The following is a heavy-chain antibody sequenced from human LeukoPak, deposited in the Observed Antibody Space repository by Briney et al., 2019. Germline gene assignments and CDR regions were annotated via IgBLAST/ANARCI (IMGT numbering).Heavy chain of an antibody. J-gene: IGHJ6*03. CDR2: ISWNSGSI. CDR3: PKDGNPYYYYMDV. CDR1: GFTFDDYA. Sequence: SGGSLRLSCAASGFTFDDYAMHWVRQAPGKGLEGVSGISWNSGSIGYADSVKGRFTISRDNAKNSLYLQMNSLRAEDTALYYCPKDGNPYYYYMDVWGKGTTVTVSS. V-gene: IGHV3-9*01.